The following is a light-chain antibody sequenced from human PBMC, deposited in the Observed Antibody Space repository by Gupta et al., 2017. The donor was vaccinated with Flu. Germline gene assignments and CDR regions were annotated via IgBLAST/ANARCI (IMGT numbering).Light chain of an antibody. J-gene: IGLJ1*01. Sequence: VLTHPPSVSEPPLQCGTISCAGRRSNIAATRVVHWYQQLPGTTPRLIIYDNKNRPSGVPDRFSGSKHGTTASLAITARQAEDEATYYCQYFDTGLSGYVFGTGTKVFVL. V-gene: IGLV1-40*01. CDR2: DNK. CDR3: QYFDTGLSGYV. CDR1: RSNIAATRV.